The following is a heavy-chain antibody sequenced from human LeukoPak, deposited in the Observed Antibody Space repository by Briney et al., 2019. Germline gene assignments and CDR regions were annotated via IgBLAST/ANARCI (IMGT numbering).Heavy chain of an antibody. D-gene: IGHD1-26*01. CDR1: GFTFSSYS. V-gene: IGHV3-66*01. CDR2: IYSGGST. Sequence: GGSLRLSCAASGFTFSSYSMNWVRQAPGKGLEWVSVIYSGGSTYYADSVKGRFTISRDNSKNTLYLQMNSLRAEDTAVYYCARDPTWGAFDIWGQGTMVTVSS. CDR3: ARDPTWGAFDI. J-gene: IGHJ3*02.